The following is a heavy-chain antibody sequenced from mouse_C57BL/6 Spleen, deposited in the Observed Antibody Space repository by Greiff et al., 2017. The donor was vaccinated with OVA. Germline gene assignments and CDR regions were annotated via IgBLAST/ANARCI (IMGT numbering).Heavy chain of an antibody. Sequence: QVQLQQPGAELVKPGASVKLSCKASGYTFTSYWMHWVKQRPGRGLEWIGRIDPNSGGTKYNEKFKSKATLTVDKPSITAYMQLSSLTSEDSAVYYCATTVAEGYWYFDVWGTGTTVTVSS. CDR3: ATTVAEGYWYFDV. J-gene: IGHJ1*03. CDR2: IDPNSGGT. V-gene: IGHV1-72*01. D-gene: IGHD1-1*01. CDR1: GYTFTSYW.